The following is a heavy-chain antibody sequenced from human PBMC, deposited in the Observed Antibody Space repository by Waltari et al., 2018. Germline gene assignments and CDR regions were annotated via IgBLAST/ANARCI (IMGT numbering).Heavy chain of an antibody. CDR1: GFSLSNYA. CDR3: ARGGSDRAPLDY. Sequence: QVQLVESGGGVVQSGRSLRLYCAASGFSLSNYAVLWVRQAPGKGLEWVGVTSPDGFNKYYADSVQGRFTISRDRSLQMSALRSEDTAVYYCARGGSDRAPLDYWGRGTLVTVSS. D-gene: IGHD1-1*01. V-gene: IGHV3-30*15. J-gene: IGHJ4*02. CDR2: TSPDGFNK.